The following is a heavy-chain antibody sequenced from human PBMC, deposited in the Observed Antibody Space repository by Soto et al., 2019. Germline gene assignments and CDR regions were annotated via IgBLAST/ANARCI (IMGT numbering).Heavy chain of an antibody. D-gene: IGHD2-2*01. CDR3: AKDFPQLALDY. Sequence: GGSLRLSCAASGFTFSSYTMHWVRQTPGKGLEWVADISYDGSNKYYADSVKGRFTISRDNSKNTLYLQMNSLRAEDTAVYYCAKDFPQLALDYWGQGTLVTVSS. CDR1: GFTFSSYT. CDR2: ISYDGSNK. J-gene: IGHJ4*02. V-gene: IGHV3-30*04.